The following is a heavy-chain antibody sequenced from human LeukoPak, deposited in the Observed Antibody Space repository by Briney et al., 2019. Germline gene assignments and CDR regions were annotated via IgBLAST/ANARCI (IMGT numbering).Heavy chain of an antibody. CDR2: IIPIFGTA. Sequence: SVKVSCKASGGTFSSYAISWVRQAPGQGLEWMGGIIPIFGTANYAQKFQGRVTITADESTSTAYMELSSLRSEDTAVYYCARVATITLSYYYYYGMDVWGQGTTVTVSS. CDR3: ARVATITLSYYYYYGMDV. V-gene: IGHV1-69*13. D-gene: IGHD5-12*01. CDR1: GGTFSSYA. J-gene: IGHJ6*02.